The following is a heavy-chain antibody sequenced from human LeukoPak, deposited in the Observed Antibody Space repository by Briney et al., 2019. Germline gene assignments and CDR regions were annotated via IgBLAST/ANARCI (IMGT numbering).Heavy chain of an antibody. Sequence: PGGSLRLSCAASGFTFSSYAMSWVRQAPGKGLEWVSAISGSGGSTYYADSVKGRFTISRDNSKNTLYLQMNSLRAEDTAVYYCANHGGWELLPPVRDYGMDVWGQGTTVTVSS. V-gene: IGHV3-23*01. CDR3: ANHGGWELLPPVRDYGMDV. CDR1: GFTFSSYA. CDR2: ISGSGGST. D-gene: IGHD1-26*01. J-gene: IGHJ6*02.